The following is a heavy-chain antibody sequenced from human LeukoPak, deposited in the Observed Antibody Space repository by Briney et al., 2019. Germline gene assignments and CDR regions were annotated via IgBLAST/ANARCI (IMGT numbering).Heavy chain of an antibody. CDR1: GYTFTGYY. V-gene: IGHV1-2*02. CDR3: ARAYCGGDCYYYYYGMDV. CDR2: INPNSGGT. D-gene: IGHD2-21*02. J-gene: IGHJ6*02. Sequence: ASVKVSCKASGYTFTGYYMHWVRQAPGQGLEWMGWINPNSGGTNYAQKFQGRVTMTRDTSISTAYMELSRLRSDDTAVYYCARAYCGGDCYYYYYGMDVWGQGTTVAVSS.